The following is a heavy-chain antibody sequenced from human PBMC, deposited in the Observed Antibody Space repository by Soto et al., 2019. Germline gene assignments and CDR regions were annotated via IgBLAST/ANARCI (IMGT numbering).Heavy chain of an antibody. CDR1: GFAFSTYW. Sequence: EVQLVESGGGLVQPGGSLRLSCAASGFAFSTYWMSWVRQAPGQGLEWVATMNPDGSQEYYVDSVRGRFTVSRDNAKKSLYLQMNSLRDEDTAVYYCASGGWETPIWGQGTPVTASS. CDR2: MNPDGSQE. J-gene: IGHJ4*02. CDR3: ASGGWETPI. V-gene: IGHV3-7*03. D-gene: IGHD1-26*01.